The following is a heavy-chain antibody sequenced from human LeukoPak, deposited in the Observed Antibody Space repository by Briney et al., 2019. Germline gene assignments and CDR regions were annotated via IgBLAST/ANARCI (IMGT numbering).Heavy chain of an antibody. D-gene: IGHD4-17*01. V-gene: IGHV4-30-4*01. Sequence: SETLSLTCTVSGGSISSANYYWSWIRQPPGKGLEWIGYIYYSGSTYYNPPLKSRVTISVDTSKNQFSLKLSSVTAADTAVYYCARETLTTSRWFGPWGQGTLVTVSS. CDR1: GGSISSANYY. CDR2: IYYSGST. CDR3: ARETLTTSRWFGP. J-gene: IGHJ5*02.